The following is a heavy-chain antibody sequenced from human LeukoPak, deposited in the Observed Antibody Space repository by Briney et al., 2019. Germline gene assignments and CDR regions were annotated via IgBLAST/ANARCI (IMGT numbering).Heavy chain of an antibody. CDR2: INSDGSST. J-gene: IGHJ4*02. CDR3: ASGSTSLEYFDY. Sequence: PGGSLRLSCAASGFTFSSYWMHWVRQAPGKGLVWVSRINSDGSSTSYADSVKGRFTISRDNAKNSLYLQMDSLRAEDTAVYYCASGSTSLEYFDYWGQGTLVTVSS. V-gene: IGHV3-74*01. CDR1: GFTFSSYW. D-gene: IGHD2-2*01.